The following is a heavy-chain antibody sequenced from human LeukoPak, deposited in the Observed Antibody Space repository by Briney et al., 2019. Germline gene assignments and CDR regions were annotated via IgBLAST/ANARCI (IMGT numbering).Heavy chain of an antibody. D-gene: IGHD2-15*01. Sequence: PGGSLRLSCAASGFTFSSYAMSWVRQASGKGLEWVSAISGSGGSTYYANSVRGRFTISRDNSKNTLYLQMNSLRAEDTAVYYCAKKKGYIVVVVAATPFDYWGQGTLVTVSS. CDR2: ISGSGGST. CDR1: GFTFSSYA. V-gene: IGHV3-23*01. CDR3: AKKKGYIVVVVAATPFDY. J-gene: IGHJ4*02.